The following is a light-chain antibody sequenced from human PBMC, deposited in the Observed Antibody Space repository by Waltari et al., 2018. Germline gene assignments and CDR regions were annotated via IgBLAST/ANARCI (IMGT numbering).Light chain of an antibody. CDR1: QSVSSY. V-gene: IGKV3-15*01. CDR3: QQYDYWPT. J-gene: IGKJ1*01. CDR2: GAS. Sequence: ERVMTQSPATLSVSPGERATLSCRASQSVSSYLAWYQQKFGQAPRLFTYGASTRATGIPARVSGSGSGNEFTLTISSLQSEDFAVYYCQQYDYWPTFGQGTKVEIK.